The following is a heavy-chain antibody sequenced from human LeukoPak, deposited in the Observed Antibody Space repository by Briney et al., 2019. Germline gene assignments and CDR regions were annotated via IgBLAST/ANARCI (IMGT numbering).Heavy chain of an antibody. V-gene: IGHV3-23*01. D-gene: IGHD6-19*01. J-gene: IGHJ4*02. Sequence: GGSLRLSCAASGFTFSSYAMTWVRQAPGKGLEWVSGISGSGGNTYYTGSVRGRLSISRDNSKNTLYLQVNSLRAEDTAVYYCAKGRTEGGTLALDYWGQGTLVTVSS. CDR3: AKGRTEGGTLALDY. CDR2: ISGSGGNT. CDR1: GFTFSSYA.